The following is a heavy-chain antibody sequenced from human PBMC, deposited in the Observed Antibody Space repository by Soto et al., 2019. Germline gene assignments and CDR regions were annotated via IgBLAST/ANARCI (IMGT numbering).Heavy chain of an antibody. CDR1: GGTFSNYA. CDR3: AKDGGRDGYFGNWFDP. D-gene: IGHD5-12*01. V-gene: IGHV1-69*15. J-gene: IGHJ5*02. Sequence: QVQLVQSGAEVKKPGSSVKVSCKASGGTFSNYAITWVRQAPGQGLEWLGRIIPIFGSANYAQKFQVRVTIIADESTNTSYMELSSLRSDDRAVYYCAKDGGRDGYFGNWFDPWGQGPLVTVSS. CDR2: IIPIFGSA.